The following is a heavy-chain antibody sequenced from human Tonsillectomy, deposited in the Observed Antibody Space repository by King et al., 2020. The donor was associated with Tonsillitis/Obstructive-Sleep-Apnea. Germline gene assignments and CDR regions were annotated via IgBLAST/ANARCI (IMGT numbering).Heavy chain of an antibody. CDR1: GFTFSSYA. CDR3: ARDLVAGDFTAGVDS. Sequence: VQLVESGGGVVQPGRSLRLSCAASGFTFSSYAMHWVRQAPGKGLEWVAVISYDGSNKYYADSVKGRFTISRDNSKNTLYLQMNSLRAEDTAVYYCARDLVAGDFTAGVDSWGPGILGTVSS. V-gene: IGHV3-30*04. J-gene: IGHJ4*02. D-gene: IGHD4-17*01. CDR2: ISYDGSNK.